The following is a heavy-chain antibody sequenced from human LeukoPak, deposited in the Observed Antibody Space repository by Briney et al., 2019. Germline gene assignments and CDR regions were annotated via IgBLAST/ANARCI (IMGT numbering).Heavy chain of an antibody. Sequence: PSETLSLTCTISGGSVSDYYWSWIRQSPGKGLEWIGYIYYTGSTNYNPSLKSRVTISVDTSKNQFSLKLSSVTAADTAVYYCARHPPLYSSSWYYFDYWGQGTLVTVSS. V-gene: IGHV4-59*08. CDR2: IYYTGST. CDR3: ARHPPLYSSSWYYFDY. CDR1: GGSVSDYY. D-gene: IGHD6-13*01. J-gene: IGHJ4*02.